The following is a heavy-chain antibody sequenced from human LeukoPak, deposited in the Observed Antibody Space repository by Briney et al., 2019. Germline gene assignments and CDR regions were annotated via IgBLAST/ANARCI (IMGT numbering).Heavy chain of an antibody. J-gene: IGHJ6*02. D-gene: IGHD6-19*01. Sequence: SETLSLTCTVSGDSISSYYWSWIRQPPGKGLEWIGYIYYSGSTNYNPSLKSRVTISVDTSKNQFSLKLSSVTAADTAVYYCARLGAVAAYYYYYGMDVWGQGTTVTVS. CDR2: IYYSGST. CDR3: ARLGAVAAYYYYYGMDV. V-gene: IGHV4-59*08. CDR1: GDSISSYY.